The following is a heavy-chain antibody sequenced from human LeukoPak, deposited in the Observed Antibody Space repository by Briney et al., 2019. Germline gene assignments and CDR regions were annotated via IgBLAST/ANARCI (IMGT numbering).Heavy chain of an antibody. Sequence: GGSLRLSCAASGFTFSSYGMHWVRQAPGKGLEWVAFIRYDGSNKYYADSVKGRFTISRDNSKNTLYLQMNSLRAEDTAVYYCAKEYSNRWCLDYWGQGTLVTVSS. D-gene: IGHD6-13*01. V-gene: IGHV3-30*02. CDR2: IRYDGSNK. CDR3: AKEYSNRWCLDY. J-gene: IGHJ4*02. CDR1: GFTFSSYG.